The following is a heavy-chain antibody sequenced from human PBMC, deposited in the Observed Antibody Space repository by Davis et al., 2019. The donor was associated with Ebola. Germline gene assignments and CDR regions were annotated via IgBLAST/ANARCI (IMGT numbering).Heavy chain of an antibody. CDR2: MNPNSGNT. CDR1: GYTFTSYD. Sequence: ASVKVSCKASGYTFTSYDINWVRQATGQGLEWMGWMNPNSGNTGYAQKFKGRVTMTRDTSINTAYMELSSLRSEDTAVYYCATTTGDDPFDIWGQGTMVTVSS. CDR3: ATTTGDDPFDI. J-gene: IGHJ3*02. D-gene: IGHD7-27*01. V-gene: IGHV1-8*02.